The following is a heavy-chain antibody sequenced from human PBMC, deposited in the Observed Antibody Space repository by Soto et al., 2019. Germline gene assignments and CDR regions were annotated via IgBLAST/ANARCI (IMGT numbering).Heavy chain of an antibody. Sequence: LRLSCAASGFTFNNYTVHWVRRAPGRGLAWVAALSFDGDSTSYSDSVRGRFTISRDDSKNTIYLQMNGLRPEDTAVYYCARDPPQKTTSGAIIYYYYYGMDVWGQGTSVTVSS. CDR1: GFTFNNYT. J-gene: IGHJ6*02. V-gene: IGHV3-30-3*01. CDR2: LSFDGDST. D-gene: IGHD2-8*02. CDR3: ARDPPQKTTSGAIIYYYYYGMDV.